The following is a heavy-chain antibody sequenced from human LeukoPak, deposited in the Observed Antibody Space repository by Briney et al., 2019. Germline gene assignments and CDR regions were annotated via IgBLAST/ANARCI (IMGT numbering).Heavy chain of an antibody. Sequence: PGGSLRLSCAASGFTFSSYGMHWVRQAPGKGLEWVAFIRYDGSNKYYADSVKGRFTISRDNSKNTLYLQMNSLRAEDTAVYYCARVGGGEVKFGPDYWGQGTLVTVSS. CDR2: IRYDGSNK. D-gene: IGHD3-3*01. CDR1: GFTFSSYG. V-gene: IGHV3-30*02. J-gene: IGHJ4*02. CDR3: ARVGGGEVKFGPDY.